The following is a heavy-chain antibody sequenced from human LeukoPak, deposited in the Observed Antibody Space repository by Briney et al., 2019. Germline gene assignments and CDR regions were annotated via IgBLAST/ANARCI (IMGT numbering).Heavy chain of an antibody. D-gene: IGHD3-22*01. CDR1: GGSISTYY. CDR2: IYNSGST. CDR3: TRGGYYEPIDS. J-gene: IGHJ4*02. Sequence: SETLSLTCSVSGGSISTYYWSRIRQTPGKGLEQIGYIYNSGSTNYNPSLEGRVTMSIDTSKNQFSLKLSSVTAADTAVYYCTRGGYYEPIDSWGQGTLVTVSS. V-gene: IGHV4-59*01.